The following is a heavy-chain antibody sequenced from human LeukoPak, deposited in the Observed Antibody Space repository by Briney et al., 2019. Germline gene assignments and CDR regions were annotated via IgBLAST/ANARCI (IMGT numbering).Heavy chain of an antibody. CDR1: GYTFTGYY. V-gene: IGHV1-2*02. CDR2: INANSGCT. Sequence: ASVKVSCKASGYTFTGYYMHWVRQAPGQGVEWMGWINANSGCTDYAQKFQDRVTMTRDTSISTAYMELSRLTSDDTAVYYCARDGHGGNSFDFWGQGTLVTVSS. J-gene: IGHJ4*02. CDR3: ARDGHGGNSFDF. D-gene: IGHD4-23*01.